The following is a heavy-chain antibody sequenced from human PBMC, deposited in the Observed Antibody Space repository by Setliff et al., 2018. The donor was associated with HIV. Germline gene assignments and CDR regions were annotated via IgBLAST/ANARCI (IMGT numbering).Heavy chain of an antibody. Sequence: ASVKVSCKASGGTFSNYAISWVRQAPGQGLEWMGWMNPNSGNTGYAQKFQGRLAMTRNTSIDTAYMELSSLTSEDTAVYYCASDRPGVDCTKTSCYASFDHWGQGTLVTVSS. CDR1: GGTFSNYA. CDR3: ASDRPGVDCTKTSCYASFDH. CDR2: MNPNSGNT. J-gene: IGHJ4*02. D-gene: IGHD2-2*01. V-gene: IGHV1-8*02.